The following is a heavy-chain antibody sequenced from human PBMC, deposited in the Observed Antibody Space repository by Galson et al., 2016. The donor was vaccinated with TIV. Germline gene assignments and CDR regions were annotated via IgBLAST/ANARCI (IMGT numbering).Heavy chain of an antibody. J-gene: IGHJ3*02. CDR1: RGTFSSYG. D-gene: IGHD3-22*01. CDR3: ARDFHSSGPSEETDAFDI. Sequence: SVKVSCKASRGTFSSYGISWVRQAPGQGLEWMGGIIPIYGTINYAQKFQDRLTITADTSTTTAYMELSSLRFEDTAVYYCARDFHSSGPSEETDAFDIWGQGAMVTVSS. CDR2: IIPIYGTI. V-gene: IGHV1-69*06.